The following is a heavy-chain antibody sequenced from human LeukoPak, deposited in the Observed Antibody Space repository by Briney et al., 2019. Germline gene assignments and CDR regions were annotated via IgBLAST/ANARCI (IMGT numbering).Heavy chain of an antibody. CDR3: ARGSSDYGPFDY. V-gene: IGHV3-30-3*01. D-gene: IGHD4-17*01. CDR1: GFTFSSYA. Sequence: GRSLRLSCAASGFTFSSYAMHWVRQAPGKGLEWVAVISYDGSNKYYADSVKGRFTISRDNSKNTLYLQMNSLRAEDTAVYYCARGSSDYGPFDYWGQGTLVTVSS. J-gene: IGHJ4*02. CDR2: ISYDGSNK.